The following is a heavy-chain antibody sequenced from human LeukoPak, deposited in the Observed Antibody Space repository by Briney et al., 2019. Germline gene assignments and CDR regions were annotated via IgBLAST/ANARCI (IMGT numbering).Heavy chain of an antibody. CDR1: GFTFSSYW. CDR3: ARGTAGYHSSYFDY. V-gene: IGHV3-7*01. D-gene: IGHD3-16*02. Sequence: PGGSLRLSCAASGFTFSSYWMSWVRQAPGKGLEWVANIKQDGSEKYYVDSVKGRFTISRDNAKNSLYLQMNSLRAEDTAVYYCARGTAGYHSSYFDYWGQGTLVTVSS. CDR2: IKQDGSEK. J-gene: IGHJ4*02.